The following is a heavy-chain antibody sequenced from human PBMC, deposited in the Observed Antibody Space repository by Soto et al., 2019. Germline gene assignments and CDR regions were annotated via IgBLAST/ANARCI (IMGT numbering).Heavy chain of an antibody. CDR3: VKGIAVAGPLYYYYGMDV. Sequence: GGSLRLSCSASGFTFSSYAMHWVRQAPGKGLEYVSAISSNGGSTYYADSVKGRFTISRDNSKNTLYLQMSSLRAEDTAVYYCVKGIAVAGPLYYYYGMDVWGQGTTVTVSS. CDR1: GFTFSSYA. V-gene: IGHV3-64D*08. D-gene: IGHD6-19*01. J-gene: IGHJ6*02. CDR2: ISSNGGST.